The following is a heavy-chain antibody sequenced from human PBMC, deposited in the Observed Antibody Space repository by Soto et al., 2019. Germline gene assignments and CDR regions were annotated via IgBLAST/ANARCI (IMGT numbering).Heavy chain of an antibody. CDR1: GGSISSSSYY. V-gene: IGHV4-39*01. CDR2: IYYSGST. Sequence: QLQLQESGPGLVKPSETLSLTCTVSGGSISSSSYYWGWIRQPPGKGLEWIGSIYYSGSTYYNPSLKSRVTISVDTSKNQFSLKLSSVTAADTAVYYCARHGNWFGELLPGYWWYFDLRGRGTLVTVSS. D-gene: IGHD3-10*01. CDR3: ARHGNWFGELLPGYWWYFDL. J-gene: IGHJ2*01.